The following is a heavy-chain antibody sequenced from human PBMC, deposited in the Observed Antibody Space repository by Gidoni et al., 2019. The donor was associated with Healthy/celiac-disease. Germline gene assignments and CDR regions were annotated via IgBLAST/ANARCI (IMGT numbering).Heavy chain of an antibody. CDR2: ISYDGSNK. CDR3: AKIPGYGSGSLYYFDY. CDR1: GFTFSSYA. D-gene: IGHD3-10*01. Sequence: QVQLVESGGGVVQPGRSLRLSCAASGFTFSSYAMPWVRQAPGKGLEWVAVISYDGSNKYYADSVKGRFTISRDNSKNTLYLQMNSLRAEDTAVYYCAKIPGYGSGSLYYFDYWGQGTLVTVSS. V-gene: IGHV3-30*04. J-gene: IGHJ4*02.